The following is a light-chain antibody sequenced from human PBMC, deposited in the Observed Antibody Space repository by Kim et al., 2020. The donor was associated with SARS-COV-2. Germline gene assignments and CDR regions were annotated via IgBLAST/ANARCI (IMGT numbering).Light chain of an antibody. J-gene: IGKJ1*01. CDR2: RAS. CDR3: HQYNDWPRT. Sequence: EIVMTQSPATLSVSPGERATLSCRASQSLSSNLAWYQQKPGQAPRLLIYRASTRATAIPARFSGSGSGTDFTLTISSLQSEDFAVYYCHQYNDWPRTFGKGTKVDIK. CDR1: QSLSSN. V-gene: IGKV3-15*01.